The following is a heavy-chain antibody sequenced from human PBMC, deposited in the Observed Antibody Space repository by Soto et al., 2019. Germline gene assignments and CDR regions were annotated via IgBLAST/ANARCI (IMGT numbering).Heavy chain of an antibody. D-gene: IGHD5-18*01. V-gene: IGHV3-74*01. CDR2: INSDGSST. Sequence: GGSLRLSCAASGFTFSSYWMHWVRQAPGKGLVWVSRINSDGSSTSYADSVKGRFTISRDNAKNTLYLQMNSLRAEDTAVYYCARAWTASYYYYGMDVWGQGTTVTVSS. CDR3: ARAWTASYYYYGMDV. CDR1: GFTFSSYW. J-gene: IGHJ6*02.